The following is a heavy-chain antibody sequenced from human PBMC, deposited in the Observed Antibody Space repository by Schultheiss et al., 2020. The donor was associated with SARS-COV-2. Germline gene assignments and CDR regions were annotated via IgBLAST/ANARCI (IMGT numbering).Heavy chain of an antibody. CDR2: INHSGST. CDR3: ASQSPKDIVVVRRAFDI. CDR1: GGSFSGYY. Sequence: SQTLSLTCAVYGGSFSGYYWSWIRQPPGKGLEWIGEINHSGSTNYNPSLKSRVTISVDTSKNQFSLKLSSVTAADTAVYYCASQSPKDIVVVRRAFDIWGQGTLVTVSS. J-gene: IGHJ3*02. V-gene: IGHV4-34*01. D-gene: IGHD2-2*01.